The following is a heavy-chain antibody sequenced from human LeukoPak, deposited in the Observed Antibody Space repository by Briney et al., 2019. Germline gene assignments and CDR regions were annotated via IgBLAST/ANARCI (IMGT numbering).Heavy chain of an antibody. CDR3: AAAGYGRRFDY. J-gene: IGHJ4*02. Sequence: PGGSLRLSCAASGFTFSGYYWNWIRQPPGEGLEWIGEINHSGSTNYNPSLKSRVTISVDTSKNQFSLKLSFVTAADTAVYYCAAAGYGRRFDYWGQGTLVTVSS. V-gene: IGHV4-34*08. CDR2: INHSGST. D-gene: IGHD5-18*01. CDR1: GFTFSGYY.